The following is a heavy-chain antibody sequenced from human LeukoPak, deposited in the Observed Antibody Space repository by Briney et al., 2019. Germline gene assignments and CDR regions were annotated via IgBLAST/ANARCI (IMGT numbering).Heavy chain of an antibody. D-gene: IGHD2-2*01. CDR2: INPNSGGT. V-gene: IGHV1-2*06. CDR1: GYIFPDYY. J-gene: IGHJ6*02. CDR3: ARDGGYCSSGTICYSRAEYCYYGMDV. Sequence: GASVKVSCKGSGYIFPDYYIYWVRQAPGQGLEWMGRINPNSGGTNYAQKFQGRVTMTRDTSISTVYMELSRLRSDDTAVYYCARDGGYCSSGTICYSRAEYCYYGMDVWGQGTTVTVSS.